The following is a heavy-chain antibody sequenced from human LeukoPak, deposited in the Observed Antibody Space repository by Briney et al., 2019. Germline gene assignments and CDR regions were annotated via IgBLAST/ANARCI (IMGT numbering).Heavy chain of an antibody. D-gene: IGHD3-22*01. Sequence: GGSLRLSCAASGFTFSSYSMNWVRQAPGKGLEWVSSISSSSSYIYYADSVKGRFTISRDNAKNSLYLQMNSLRAEDTAVYYCARGGDYDSSGLNFDYWGQGTLVTVSS. CDR1: GFTFSSYS. V-gene: IGHV3-21*01. CDR3: ARGGDYDSSGLNFDY. CDR2: ISSSSSYI. J-gene: IGHJ4*02.